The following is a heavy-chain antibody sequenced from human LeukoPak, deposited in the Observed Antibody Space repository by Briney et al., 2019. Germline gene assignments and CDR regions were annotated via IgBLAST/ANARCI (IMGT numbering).Heavy chain of an antibody. J-gene: IGHJ4*02. CDR1: GFTFSDYA. CDR3: ARWRDTSMLYS. D-gene: IGHD2-8*01. V-gene: IGHV3-49*04. CDR2: IRGKDYGGAT. Sequence: PGGSLRLSCTTSGFTFSDYAMAWVRQTPGKGLECVGSIRGKDYGGATEYGASVKGRFSVSRDDSRSIAYLQMNSLEIEDTAVYHCARWRDTSMLYSWGPGTLVTVSS.